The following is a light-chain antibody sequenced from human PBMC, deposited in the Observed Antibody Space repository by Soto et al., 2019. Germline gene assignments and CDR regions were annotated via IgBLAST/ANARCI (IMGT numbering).Light chain of an antibody. CDR2: GAS. J-gene: IGKJ2*01. CDR3: QQYHTSPPTYT. CDR1: QRVRSSF. V-gene: IGKV3-20*01. Sequence: EVVLTQSPGTLSLSPGERVTLSCRTSQRVRSSFLAWYQQKPGQAPRLLIYGASTRATGIPDRFSGSGSGTAFTLTISRLEPDDSAVYYCQQYHTSPPTYTFGQGTKLEI.